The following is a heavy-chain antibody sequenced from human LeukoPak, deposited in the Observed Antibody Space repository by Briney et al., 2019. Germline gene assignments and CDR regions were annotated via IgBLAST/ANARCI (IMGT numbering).Heavy chain of an antibody. CDR1: GYTFTGYY. J-gene: IGHJ4*02. Sequence: GASVKVSCKASGYTFTGYYMHWVRQAPGQGLEWMGWINPNSGGTNYAQKFQGRVTMTRDTSISTAYMELSRLRSDDTAVYYCARDTYGSGSSDFDYWGQGTLVTVSS. CDR2: INPNSGGT. D-gene: IGHD3-10*01. CDR3: ARDTYGSGSSDFDY. V-gene: IGHV1-2*02.